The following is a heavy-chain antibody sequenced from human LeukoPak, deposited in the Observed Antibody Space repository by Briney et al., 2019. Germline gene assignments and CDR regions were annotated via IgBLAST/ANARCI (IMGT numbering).Heavy chain of an antibody. CDR3: AKVDPPHESGTSGTLDL. J-gene: IGHJ3*01. D-gene: IGHD3-10*01. CDR2: ISYDGSNK. V-gene: IGHV3-30*18. Sequence: QSGGSLRLSCAASGFTFNYYGMHWARQAPGKGLEWVALISYDGSNKYYADAVKGRFSISRDNSKNTLDLQMNSLRVEDSAVYFCAKVDPPHESGTSGTLDLWGQGTMVTVSS. CDR1: GFTFNYYG.